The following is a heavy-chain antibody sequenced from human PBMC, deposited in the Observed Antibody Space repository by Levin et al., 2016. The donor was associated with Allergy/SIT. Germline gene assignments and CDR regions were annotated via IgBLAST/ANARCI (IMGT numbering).Heavy chain of an antibody. CDR2: IYYSGST. V-gene: IGHV4-39*01. Sequence: SFSSYAMSWVRQPPGKGLEWIGSIYYSGSTYYNPSLKSRVTISVDTSKNQFSLKLSSVTAADTAVYYCARHVAPTKYSYGYLYYYYMDVWGKGTTVTVSS. D-gene: IGHD5-18*01. CDR3: ARHVAPTKYSYGYLYYYYMDV. CDR1: SFSSYA. J-gene: IGHJ6*03.